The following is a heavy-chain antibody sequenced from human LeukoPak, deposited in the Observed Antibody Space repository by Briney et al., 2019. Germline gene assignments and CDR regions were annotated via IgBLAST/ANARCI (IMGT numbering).Heavy chain of an antibody. D-gene: IGHD3-10*01. CDR2: ISGSGGAT. Sequence: GGSLRLSCAASGFTFISYAMSWVRQAPGKGLEWVSGISGSGGATYYADSVKGRLTISRDNAKNTLYLQMNSLRAEDTAVYYCAVFGVRSWGQGTLVTVSS. V-gene: IGHV3-23*01. J-gene: IGHJ5*02. CDR3: AVFGVRS. CDR1: GFTFISYA.